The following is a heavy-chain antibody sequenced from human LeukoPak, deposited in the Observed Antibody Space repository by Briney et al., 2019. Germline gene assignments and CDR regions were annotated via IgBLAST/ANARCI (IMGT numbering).Heavy chain of an antibody. CDR2: IYPNDFDT. V-gene: IGHV5-51*01. CDR3: ARLSNWFDP. Sequence: GKSLKISCKASGYSFTTYWIGWVRQMPGKGLEWMGIIYPNDFDTRYSPSFQGHVTISVDRSISTAYLQWSSLKASDTAMYYCARLSNWFDPWGQGTLVTVSS. CDR1: GYSFTTYW. J-gene: IGHJ5*02.